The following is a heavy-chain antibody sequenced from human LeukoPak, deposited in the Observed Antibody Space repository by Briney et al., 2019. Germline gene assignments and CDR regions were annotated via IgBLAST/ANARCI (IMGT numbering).Heavy chain of an antibody. D-gene: IGHD4-11*01. CDR1: GYTFTNYD. V-gene: IGHV1-8*03. Sequence: ASVKVSCKASGYTFTNYDINWVRQATGQGVEWMGWKSPNTGNKGYAQKFQGRISITTSTSISTAFMELNDLRIEDTAVYYCARGAPYTNSPYWGQGTLVTVSS. CDR2: KSPNTGNK. J-gene: IGHJ4*02. CDR3: ARGAPYTNSPY.